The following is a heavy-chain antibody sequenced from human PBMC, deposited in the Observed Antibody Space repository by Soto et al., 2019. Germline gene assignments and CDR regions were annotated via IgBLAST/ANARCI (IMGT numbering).Heavy chain of an antibody. V-gene: IGHV4-59*01. CDR2: IYHRGNI. CDR3: ARERGGILGPFDY. CDR1: GYSFNSSY. J-gene: IGHJ4*02. Sequence: SETLSLTCNVSGYSFNSSYWSWIRQPPGKGLEWIGYIYHRGNINYNPSLKNRVTISADTSKNQFSLILNSVTAADTAVYYCARERGGILGPFDYWGQGILVPVSS. D-gene: IGHD2-15*01.